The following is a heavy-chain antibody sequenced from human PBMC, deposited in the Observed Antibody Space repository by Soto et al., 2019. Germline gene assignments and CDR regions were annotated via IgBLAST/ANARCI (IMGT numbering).Heavy chain of an antibody. V-gene: IGHV3-23*01. CDR1: GFTFSSYA. J-gene: IGHJ4*02. Sequence: PGGSLRLSCAASGFTFSSYAMSWVRQAPGKGLEWVSTISGSGGSTYYADSVKGRFTIPRDNSKNTLYLQMNSLRAEDTAVYYCAKDGLGAYSYGSYYFDYWGQGTLVTVSS. CDR3: AKDGLGAYSYGSYYFDY. CDR2: ISGSGGST. D-gene: IGHD5-18*01.